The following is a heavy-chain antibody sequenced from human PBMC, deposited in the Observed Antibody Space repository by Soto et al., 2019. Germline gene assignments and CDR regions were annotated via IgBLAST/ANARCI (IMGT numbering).Heavy chain of an antibody. D-gene: IGHD1-26*01. CDR1: GFTFSSYN. Sequence: EVQLVESGGGLVQPGGSLRLSCAASGFTFSSYNMNWVRQAPGKGLEWVSYISSGGGTTYYADSVKGRFTISRDNAKNSLYLQMNSLRDEDTAVYYCSNSGNYEMDYWCQGTLVTVSS. CDR2: ISSGGGTT. CDR3: SNSGNYEMDY. J-gene: IGHJ4*02. V-gene: IGHV3-48*02.